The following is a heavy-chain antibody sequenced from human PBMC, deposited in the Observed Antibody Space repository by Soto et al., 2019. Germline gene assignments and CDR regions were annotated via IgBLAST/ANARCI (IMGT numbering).Heavy chain of an antibody. Sequence: QVQLVQSGAEVKKPGSSVKVSCKASGGTFSSYAISWVRQAPGQGLEWMGGIIPISDTTNYAQKFQGSVTITAEESTSQAYMELSSLRSEDTAVYYCARSQGSSTSLEIYYSYYYGMDVWGQGTTVTVSS. V-gene: IGHV1-69*01. CDR1: GGTFSSYA. D-gene: IGHD2-2*01. CDR2: IIPISDTT. J-gene: IGHJ6*02. CDR3: ARSQGSSTSLEIYYSYYYGMDV.